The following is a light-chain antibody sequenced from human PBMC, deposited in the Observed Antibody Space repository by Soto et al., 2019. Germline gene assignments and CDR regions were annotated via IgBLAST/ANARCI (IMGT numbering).Light chain of an antibody. Sequence: LVLTQSPGTLSLSPGDVATISCRASSQIYSSSYLAWYQQKPGQAPRLLIYGASNRATGIPDRFTGSGSGTDFTLTISRLDPEDFAVHYCQLRKMFGQGTKVEIK. J-gene: IGKJ1*01. V-gene: IGKV3-20*01. CDR1: QIYSSSY. CDR2: GAS. CDR3: QLRKM.